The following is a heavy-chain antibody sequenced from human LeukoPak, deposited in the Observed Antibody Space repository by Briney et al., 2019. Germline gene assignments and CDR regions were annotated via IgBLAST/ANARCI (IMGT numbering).Heavy chain of an antibody. Sequence: ASVKVSCKASGYTFTGYYMHWVRQAPGQVLGWMGWINPDSGGTNYAQKFQGRVTMTRDTSISTAYMELSRLRSDDTAVYYCARETGTTDGISLNALDIWGQGTMVTVSS. V-gene: IGHV1-2*02. J-gene: IGHJ3*02. CDR3: ARETGTTDGISLNALDI. CDR1: GYTFTGYY. CDR2: INPDSGGT. D-gene: IGHD1-7*01.